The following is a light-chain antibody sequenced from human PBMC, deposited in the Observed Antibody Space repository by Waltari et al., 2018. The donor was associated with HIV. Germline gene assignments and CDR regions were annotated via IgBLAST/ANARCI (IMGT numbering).Light chain of an antibody. CDR1: RNILFSSNNKNY. V-gene: IGKV4-1*01. J-gene: IGKJ4*01. CDR2: WAS. Sequence: DIVMTQSPDSLAVSLGERATINCKSSRNILFSSNNKNYLSWYQQKAGQPPKLLFYWASTRESGVPDRFSGSGSGTDFTLTINSLRAEDVAVYYCQQYYSSPLTFGGGTKVEI. CDR3: QQYYSSPLT.